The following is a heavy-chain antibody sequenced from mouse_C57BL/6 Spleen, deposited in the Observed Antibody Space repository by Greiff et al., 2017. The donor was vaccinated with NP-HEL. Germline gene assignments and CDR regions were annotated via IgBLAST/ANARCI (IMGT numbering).Heavy chain of an antibody. CDR1: GYTFTSYW. V-gene: IGHV1-50*01. J-gene: IGHJ3*01. CDR2: IDPSDSYT. D-gene: IGHD1-1*01. Sequence: VQLQQPGAELVKPGASVKLSCKASGYTFTSYWMQWVKQRPGQGLEWIGEIDPSDSYTNYNQKFKGKATLTVDTSSSTAYMQLSSLTSEDSAVYYCASMITTVVARGFAYWGQGTLVTVSA. CDR3: ASMITTVVARGFAY.